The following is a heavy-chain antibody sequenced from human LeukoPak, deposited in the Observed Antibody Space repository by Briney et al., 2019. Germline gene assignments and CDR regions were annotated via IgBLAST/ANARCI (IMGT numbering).Heavy chain of an antibody. CDR2: ISSSSSYI. D-gene: IGHD4-23*01. CDR3: ASTLMGGNSVWYFDL. CDR1: GFTFSSYS. J-gene: IGHJ2*01. Sequence: PGGSLRLSCAASGFTFSSYSMNWVRQAPGKGLEWVSSISSSSSYIYYADSVKGRFTISRDDAKNSLYLQMNGLRAEDTAVYYCASTLMGGNSVWYFDLWGRGTLVTVSS. V-gene: IGHV3-21*01.